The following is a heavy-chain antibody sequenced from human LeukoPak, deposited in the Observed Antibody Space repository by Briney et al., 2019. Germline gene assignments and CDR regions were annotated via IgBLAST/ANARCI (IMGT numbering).Heavy chain of an antibody. CDR1: GFTVSSSY. Sequence: GGSLRLSCAASGFTVSSSYMSWVRQAPGKGLEWVSVIYNGGDTYYADSVKGRFTISRDNAKNTLYLQMNSLRAEDTAVFYCARATYCTNGVCYSENNWFDPWGQGTLVTVSS. D-gene: IGHD2-8*01. J-gene: IGHJ5*02. V-gene: IGHV3-53*01. CDR2: IYNGGDT. CDR3: ARATYCTNGVCYSENNWFDP.